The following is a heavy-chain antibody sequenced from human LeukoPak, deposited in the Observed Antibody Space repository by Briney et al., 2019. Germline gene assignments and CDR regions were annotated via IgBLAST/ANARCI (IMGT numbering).Heavy chain of an antibody. CDR1: GFTFIFTNAW. V-gene: IGHV3-15*01. J-gene: IGHJ4*02. D-gene: IGHD7-27*01. Sequence: GGSLRPSCAASGFTFIFTNAWMNWVRQAPGKGLEWVGHIKSKSEGETTDFAAPVKGRFTISRDDSKNTVYLQMNSLKTEDTAVYYCATPPGYWGSAPFDFWGQGTVVTVSS. CDR2: IKSKSEGETT. CDR3: ATPPGYWGSAPFDF.